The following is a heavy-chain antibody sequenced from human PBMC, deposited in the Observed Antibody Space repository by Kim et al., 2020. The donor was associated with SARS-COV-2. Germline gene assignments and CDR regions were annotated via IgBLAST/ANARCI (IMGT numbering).Heavy chain of an antibody. V-gene: IGHV4-34*01. CDR3: ARGYYGSGPHRDRFDP. J-gene: IGHJ5*02. D-gene: IGHD3-10*01. CDR2: INHSGST. Sequence: SETLSLTCAVYGGSFSGYYWSWIRQPPGKGLEWIGEINHSGSTNYNPSLKSRVTISVDTSKNQFSLKLSSVTAADTAVYYCARGYYGSGPHRDRFDPLGQGTLVTVSS. CDR1: GGSFSGYY.